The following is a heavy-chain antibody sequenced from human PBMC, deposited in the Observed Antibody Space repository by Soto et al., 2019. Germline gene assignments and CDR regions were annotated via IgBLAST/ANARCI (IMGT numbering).Heavy chain of an antibody. CDR3: AKALQGYCSGGSCFADFDY. CDR2: ISGSGGST. CDR1: GFTFSSYA. Sequence: EVQLLESGGGLVQPGGSLRLSCAASGFTFSSYAMSWVRQAPGKGLEWVSDISGSGGSTYYADSVKGRFTISRDNSKNSLYLQMNSMRAEDTAVYYCAKALQGYCSGGSCFADFDYWGQGTLVTVSS. D-gene: IGHD2-15*01. V-gene: IGHV3-23*01. J-gene: IGHJ4*02.